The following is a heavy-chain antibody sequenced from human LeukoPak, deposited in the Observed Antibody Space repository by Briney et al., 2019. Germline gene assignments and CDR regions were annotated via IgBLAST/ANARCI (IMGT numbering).Heavy chain of an antibody. Sequence: PGGSLGLSCEASGFIFSSYVMSWVRQAPGKGLEWVSVISGSGGGTYYADSVKGRFTISRDNSKNTLYLQMNSLRAEDTAVYYCARSAGIAAAVDYWGQGTLVTVSS. CDR3: ARSAGIAAAVDY. CDR2: ISGSGGGT. J-gene: IGHJ4*02. V-gene: IGHV3-23*01. CDR1: GFIFSSYV. D-gene: IGHD6-13*01.